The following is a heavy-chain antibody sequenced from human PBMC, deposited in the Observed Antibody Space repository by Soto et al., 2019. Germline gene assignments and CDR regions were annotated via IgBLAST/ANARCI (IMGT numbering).Heavy chain of an antibody. J-gene: IGHJ4*02. V-gene: IGHV3-11*06. CDR1: GFTFSDYY. Sequence: GGSLRLSCAASGFTFSDYYMSWIRQAPGKGLEWVSYISSSSSYTNYADSVKGRFTISRDNAKNSLYLQMNSLRAEDTAVYYCARDLGHAGAMDYWGQGTLVTVSS. CDR3: ARDLGHAGAMDY. D-gene: IGHD1-26*01. CDR2: ISSSSSYT.